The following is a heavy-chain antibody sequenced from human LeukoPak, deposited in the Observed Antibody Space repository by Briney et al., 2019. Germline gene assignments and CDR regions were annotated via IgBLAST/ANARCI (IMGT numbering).Heavy chain of an antibody. Sequence: PGGSLRLSCAASGFTFSSYAMSWVRQAPGRGLEWVSAISGSGGATYYADSVKGRFTISRDNSKNTLYLQMNSLRAEDTAVYYCAKALYSSGWYKDAFDIWGQGTMVTVSS. V-gene: IGHV3-23*01. J-gene: IGHJ3*02. CDR2: ISGSGGAT. D-gene: IGHD6-19*01. CDR3: AKALYSSGWYKDAFDI. CDR1: GFTFSSYA.